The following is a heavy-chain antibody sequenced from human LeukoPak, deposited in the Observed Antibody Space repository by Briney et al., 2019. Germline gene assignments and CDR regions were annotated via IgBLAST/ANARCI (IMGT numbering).Heavy chain of an antibody. CDR3: TRAVAGHPD. CDR2: INHSGYT. V-gene: IGHV4-34*01. J-gene: IGHJ4*02. CDR1: GVPFSNYY. Sequence: PSETLSLTCAASGVPFSNYYWSWVRQSPSQGLEWIGEINHSGYTNYNPSLKIRVTMSIDTSKNQFSLKLTSVTAADAGVYYCTRAVAGHPDWGQGTLVTVSS. D-gene: IGHD6-19*01.